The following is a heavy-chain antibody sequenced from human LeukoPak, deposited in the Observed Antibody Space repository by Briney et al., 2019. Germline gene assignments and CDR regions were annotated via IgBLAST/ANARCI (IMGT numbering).Heavy chain of an antibody. CDR3: ARGNDLQYFDY. V-gene: IGHV4-59*08. Sequence: ASETLSLTCTVSGGSISSYYWSWIRQPPGKGLEWIGYIYYSGSTNYNPSLKSRVTISVDTSKNQFSLKLSSVTAADTAVYYCARGNDLQYFDYWGQGTLVTVSS. J-gene: IGHJ4*02. CDR2: IYYSGST. CDR1: GGSISSYY. D-gene: IGHD2-21*02.